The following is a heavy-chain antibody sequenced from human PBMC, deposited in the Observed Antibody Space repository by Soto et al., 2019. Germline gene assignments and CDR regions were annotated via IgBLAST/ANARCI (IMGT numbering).Heavy chain of an antibody. CDR2: INAGNGNT. CDR3: ATYYDSSGYMFIFDY. D-gene: IGHD3-22*01. CDR1: GYTFTSYA. Sequence: ASVKVSCKASGYTFTSYAMHWVRQAPGQRLEWMGWINAGNGNTKYSQKFQGRVTITRDTSASTAYMELSSLRSEYTAVYYCATYYDSSGYMFIFDYWGQGTLVTVSS. J-gene: IGHJ4*02. V-gene: IGHV1-3*01.